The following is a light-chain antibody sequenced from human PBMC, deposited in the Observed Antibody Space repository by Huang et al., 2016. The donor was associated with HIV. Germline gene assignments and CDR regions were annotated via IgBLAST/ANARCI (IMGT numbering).Light chain of an antibody. V-gene: IGKV1-6*01. Sequence: AIQMTQSPSSLSASVGDRVSINCRASQDIRDDLAWYQYKPGKAPKLVISAASTLESAAPSRFSGSGSGADFTLTINSLQPDDFATYYCLQTNNYPWTFGQGSKVEVK. CDR3: LQTNNYPWT. J-gene: IGKJ1*01. CDR1: QDIRDD. CDR2: AAS.